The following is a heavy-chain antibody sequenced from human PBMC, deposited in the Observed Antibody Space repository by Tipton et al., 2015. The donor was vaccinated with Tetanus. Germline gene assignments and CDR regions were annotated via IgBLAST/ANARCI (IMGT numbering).Heavy chain of an antibody. J-gene: IGHJ4*02. D-gene: IGHD2-15*01. V-gene: IGHV3-33*01. CDR2: PWYDGTDK. CDR1: GFILSSYG. CDR3: AREADCSGGSCFSGDFDN. Sequence: SLRLSCAASGFILSSYGIHWVRQAPGKGLEWVAVPWYDGTDKYYADSVKGRFTISRDNSKNTLYLQMNSLRAEDTAVYYCAREADCSGGSCFSGDFDNWGQGTQVTVSS.